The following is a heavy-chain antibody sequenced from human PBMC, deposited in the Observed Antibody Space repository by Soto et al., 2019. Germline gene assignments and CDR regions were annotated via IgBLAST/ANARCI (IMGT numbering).Heavy chain of an antibody. CDR1: GGSISSSNYY. CDR3: ARSASAGWV. Sequence: QLQLQEPGPGLVKPSETLSLTCTVSGGSISSSNYYWGWIRQPPGKGLEWIASMYHSGSTYYNPSLKCRVTVSVDTAKKQCSLRLSSVTAADTAVYYCARSASAGWVWGQGALVTVSS. D-gene: IGHD3-9*01. V-gene: IGHV4-39*01. J-gene: IGHJ4*02. CDR2: MYHSGST.